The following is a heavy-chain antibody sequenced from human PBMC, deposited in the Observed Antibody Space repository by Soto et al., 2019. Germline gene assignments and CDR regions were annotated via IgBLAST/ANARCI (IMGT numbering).Heavy chain of an antibody. CDR3: ARLRRYSSSWSPFDY. CDR2: IYPGDSDT. CDR1: GYIFTSYW. V-gene: IGHV5-51*01. D-gene: IGHD6-13*01. Sequence: GESLKISCKGSGYIFTSYWIGWVRQMPGKGLEWMGIIYPGDSDTRYSPSFQGQVTISADKSISTAYLQWSSLKASDTAMYYCARLRRYSSSWSPFDYRGQGTLVTVSS. J-gene: IGHJ4*02.